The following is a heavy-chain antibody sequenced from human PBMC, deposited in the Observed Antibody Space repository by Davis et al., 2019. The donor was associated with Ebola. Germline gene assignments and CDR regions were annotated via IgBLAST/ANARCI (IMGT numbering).Heavy chain of an antibody. V-gene: IGHV3-74*03. CDR3: ATSTYLPVY. J-gene: IGHJ4*02. CDR1: VFTFSSYW. Sequence: GESLKISCEASVFTFSSYWMHWVRQAPGKGLVWVSRISGEGSTTKYADSVKGRFTISRDNAKNTLYLQMNSLRAEDTAVYYCATSTYLPVYWGQGTLVTVSS. D-gene: IGHD2/OR15-2a*01. CDR2: ISGEGSTT.